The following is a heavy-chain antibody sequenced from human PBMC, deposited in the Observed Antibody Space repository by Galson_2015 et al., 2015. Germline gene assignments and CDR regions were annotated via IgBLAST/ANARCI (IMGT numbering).Heavy chain of an antibody. Sequence: SVKVSCKASGYTFTSYGISWVRQASGQGLEWMGWISAYNGNTNYAQKLQGRVTMTTDTSTSTAYMELRSLRSDDTAVYYCARGIAAAGTGFPFDYWGQGTLVTVSS. D-gene: IGHD6-13*01. V-gene: IGHV1-18*01. CDR2: ISAYNGNT. J-gene: IGHJ4*02. CDR3: ARGIAAAGTGFPFDY. CDR1: GYTFTSYG.